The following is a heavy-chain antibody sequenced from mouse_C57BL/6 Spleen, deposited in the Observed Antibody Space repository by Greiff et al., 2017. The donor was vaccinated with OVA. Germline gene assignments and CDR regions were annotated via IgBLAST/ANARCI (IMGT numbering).Heavy chain of an antibody. Sequence: QVQLQQSGAELVRPGASVTLSCKASGYTFTDYEMHWVKQTPVHGLEWIGAIDPETGGTAYNQKFKGKAILTADKSSSTAYMELRSLTSEDAGVYYCTRWRDSFDYWGQGTTLTVSS. V-gene: IGHV1-15*01. J-gene: IGHJ2*01. CDR1: GYTFTDYE. CDR2: IDPETGGT. CDR3: TRWRDSFDY.